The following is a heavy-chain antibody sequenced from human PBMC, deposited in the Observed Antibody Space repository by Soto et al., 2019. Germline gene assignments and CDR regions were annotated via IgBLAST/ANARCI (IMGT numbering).Heavy chain of an antibody. V-gene: IGHV3-7*01. CDR1: GFTFSSYW. CDR2: IKQDGSEK. D-gene: IGHD5-12*01. Sequence: GGSLRLSCAASGFTFSSYWMSWVRQAPGKGLEWVANIKQDGSEKYYVDSVKGRFTISRDNAKNSLYLQMNSLRAEDTAVYYCARAEYSGYDYPDYWGQGTLVTVSS. CDR3: ARAEYSGYDYPDY. J-gene: IGHJ4*02.